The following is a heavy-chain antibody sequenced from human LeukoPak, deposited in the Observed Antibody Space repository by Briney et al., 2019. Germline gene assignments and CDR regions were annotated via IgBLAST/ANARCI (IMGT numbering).Heavy chain of an antibody. Sequence: PSETLSLTCTVSGGSISSYYWSWIRQPPGKGLEWIGYIYYSGSTNYNPSLKSRVTISVDTSKNQFSLKPSSVTAADTAVYYCARSTTNYGDDYWGQGTLVTVSS. CDR1: GGSISSYY. D-gene: IGHD4-17*01. J-gene: IGHJ4*02. CDR3: ARSTTNYGDDY. CDR2: IYYSGST. V-gene: IGHV4-59*08.